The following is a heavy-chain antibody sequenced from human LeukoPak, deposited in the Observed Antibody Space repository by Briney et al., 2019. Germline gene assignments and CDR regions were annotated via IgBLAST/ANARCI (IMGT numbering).Heavy chain of an antibody. J-gene: IGHJ3*02. CDR1: GFTFGDYA. Sequence: GRSLRLSCTASGFTFGDYAMSWVRQAPGKGLEWVGFIRSKAYGGTTEYAASVKGRFTISRDDSKSIAYLQMNSLKTEDTAVYYCTKLGSGWYTHDAFDIWGQGTMVTVSS. V-gene: IGHV3-49*04. D-gene: IGHD6-19*01. CDR3: TKLGSGWYTHDAFDI. CDR2: IRSKAYGGTT.